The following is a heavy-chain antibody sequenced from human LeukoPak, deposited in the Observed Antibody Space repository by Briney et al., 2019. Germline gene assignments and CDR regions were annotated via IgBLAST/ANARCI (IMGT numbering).Heavy chain of an antibody. D-gene: IGHD3-3*01. CDR3: AKDGDTANFDY. V-gene: IGHV3-30*18. Sequence: GRSLRLSCAASGFTFSSYGMQWVRQAPGKGLEWVAVISYDGSNKYYADSVKGRFTISRDNSKNTLYLQMNSLRAEDTAVYYCAKDGDTANFDYWGQGTLVTVSS. J-gene: IGHJ4*02. CDR2: ISYDGSNK. CDR1: GFTFSSYG.